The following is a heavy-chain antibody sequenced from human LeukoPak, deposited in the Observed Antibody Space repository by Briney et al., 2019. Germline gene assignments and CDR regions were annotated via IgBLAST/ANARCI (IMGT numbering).Heavy chain of an antibody. V-gene: IGHV5-51*01. D-gene: IGHD5-24*01. CDR2: IYPGDSDT. J-gene: IGHJ4*02. CDR1: GYSFTSYW. Sequence: GESLKISCKGSGYSFTSYWIAWVRQMPGKGLEWMGVIYPGDSDTGYSPSFQGQVSISADKSISTAFLQWSSLKASDTAMYFCTRLRGYNNGYPGVWGQGTLVTVSS. CDR3: TRLRGYNNGYPGV.